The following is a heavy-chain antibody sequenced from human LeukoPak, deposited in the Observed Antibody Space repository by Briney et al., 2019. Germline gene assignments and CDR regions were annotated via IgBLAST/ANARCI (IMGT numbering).Heavy chain of an antibody. CDR2: IRNDGTTK. J-gene: IGHJ4*02. D-gene: IGHD3-22*01. V-gene: IGHV3-30*02. CDR3: AKVDSSSWGIPDY. Sequence: TGGSLRLSCAASGFTFRSFGMHWVRQAPGKGLEWVTFIRNDGTTKYYADSAKGRFTISRDNSKNTLYLQMNSLRDEDTGVFYCAKVDSSSWGIPDYWGQGTQVTVSS. CDR1: GFTFRSFG.